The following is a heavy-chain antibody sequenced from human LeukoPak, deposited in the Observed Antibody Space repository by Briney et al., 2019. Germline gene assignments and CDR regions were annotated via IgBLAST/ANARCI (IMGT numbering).Heavy chain of an antibody. CDR2: AYDDGSNK. CDR1: GFPFSSYG. J-gene: IGHJ4*02. CDR3: ATGGGFYYSH. D-gene: IGHD3-22*01. V-gene: IGHV3-33*01. Sequence: GRSLRLSWAASGFPFSSYGMHWVRQAPGKGLEWVAVAYDDGSNKYYADSVKGRFTISKDNSKNTLYVQMNSLRVEDTAVYYCATGGGFYYSHWGQGTLVTVSS.